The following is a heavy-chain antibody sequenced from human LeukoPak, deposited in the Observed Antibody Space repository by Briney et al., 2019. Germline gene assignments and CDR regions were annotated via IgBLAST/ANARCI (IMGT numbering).Heavy chain of an antibody. CDR1: GFTFSNAW. V-gene: IGHV3-15*01. CDR2: IKSRTDGGTT. D-gene: IGHD3-3*01. CDR3: TTGWGSNRKNYEIEDY. J-gene: IGHJ4*02. Sequence: GGSLRLSCAASGFTFSNAWMRWVRQAPGKGLEWVGRIKSRTDGGTTDYAAPVKGRFTISRDDSKNTLYLQMNSLKTEDTAVYYCTTGWGSNRKNYEIEDYWGQGTLVTVSS.